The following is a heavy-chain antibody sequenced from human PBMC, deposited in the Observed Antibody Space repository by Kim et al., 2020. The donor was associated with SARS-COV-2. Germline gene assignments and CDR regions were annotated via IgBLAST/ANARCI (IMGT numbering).Heavy chain of an antibody. V-gene: IGHV4-59*13. CDR3: ARGEGRTYDFWSGYKSDYYYGMDV. Sequence: SETLSLTCTVSGGSISSYYWSWIRQPPGKGLEWIGYIYYSGSTNYNPSLKSRVTISVDTSKNQFSLKLSSVTAADTAVYYCARGEGRTYDFWSGYKSDYYYGMDVWGQGTTVTVSS. J-gene: IGHJ6*02. D-gene: IGHD3-3*01. CDR1: GGSISSYY. CDR2: IYYSGST.